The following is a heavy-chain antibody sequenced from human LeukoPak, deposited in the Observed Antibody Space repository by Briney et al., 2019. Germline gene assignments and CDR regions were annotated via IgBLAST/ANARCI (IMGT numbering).Heavy chain of an antibody. CDR3: ARDPGMARFDP. Sequence: ASVKVSCKASGYTFTSYAMHWVRQAPGQRLEWMGWINAGNGNTKYSQKFQGRVTITRDTSASTAYMELSSLRSEDTAVCYCARDPGMARFDPWGQGTLVTVSS. D-gene: IGHD1-14*01. CDR2: INAGNGNT. V-gene: IGHV1-3*01. CDR1: GYTFTSYA. J-gene: IGHJ5*02.